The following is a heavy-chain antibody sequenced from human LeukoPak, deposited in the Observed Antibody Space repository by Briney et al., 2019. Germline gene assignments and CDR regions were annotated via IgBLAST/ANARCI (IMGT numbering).Heavy chain of an antibody. Sequence: SETLSLTCTVSGGSISSYYWSWIRQPPGKGLEWIGYIYYSGSTNYNPSLKSRVTISVDTSKNQFSLKLSSVTAADTAVYYCARAPPTMVRGVIDPFDHWGQGTLVTVSS. CDR3: ARAPPTMVRGVIDPFDH. V-gene: IGHV4-59*01. J-gene: IGHJ4*02. D-gene: IGHD3-10*01. CDR2: IYYSGST. CDR1: GGSISSYY.